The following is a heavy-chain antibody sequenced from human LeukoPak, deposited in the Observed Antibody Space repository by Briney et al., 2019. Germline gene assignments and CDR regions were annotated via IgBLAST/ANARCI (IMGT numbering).Heavy chain of an antibody. CDR3: ARYSFDY. J-gene: IGHJ4*02. Sequence: GGSLRLSCAASGFTFSSYSMIWVRQAPGKGLEWVSSISSSSYIYYADSVKGRFTISRDNAKNSLYLQMNSLRAEDTAVYYCARYSFDYWGQGTLVTVSS. CDR1: GFTFSSYS. D-gene: IGHD2-21*01. CDR2: ISSSSYI. V-gene: IGHV3-21*01.